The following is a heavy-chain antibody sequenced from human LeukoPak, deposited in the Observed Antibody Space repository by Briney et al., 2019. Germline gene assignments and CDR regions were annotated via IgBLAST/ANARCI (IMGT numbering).Heavy chain of an antibody. CDR1: GFTFSSYW. D-gene: IGHD1-26*01. V-gene: IGHV3-74*01. CDR3: ARVGATTWY. CDR2: INSDGSST. Sequence: PGGSLRLSCLASGFTFSSYWMHWVRQAPGKGLVWVSRINSDGSSTNYADSVKGRFTISRDNAKNTLYLQVNSLRAEDTAVYYCARVGATTWYWGQGTLATVSS. J-gene: IGHJ4*02.